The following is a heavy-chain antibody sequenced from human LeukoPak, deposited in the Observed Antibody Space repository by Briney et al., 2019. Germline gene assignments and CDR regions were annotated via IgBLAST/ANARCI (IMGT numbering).Heavy chain of an antibody. V-gene: IGHV4-61*02. D-gene: IGHD2-2*01. CDR3: ARDTKSILRGYCSSTSCLVAFDI. CDR2: IYTSGST. J-gene: IGHJ3*02. CDR1: GGSISSGSYY. Sequence: SETLSLTCTVSGGSISSGSYYWSWIRQPAGKGLEWIGRIYTSGSTNYNPSLKSRVTISVDTSKNQFYLKLSSVTGADTAVYYCARDTKSILRGYCSSTSCLVAFDIWGQGTMVTVSS.